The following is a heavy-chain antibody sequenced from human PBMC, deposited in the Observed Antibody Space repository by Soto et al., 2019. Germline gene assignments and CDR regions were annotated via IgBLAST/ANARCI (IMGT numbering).Heavy chain of an antibody. CDR2: ISGSGGST. D-gene: IGHD3-3*01. Sequence: GGSLRLSCAASGFTFSTYTLSWVRQAPGKGLEWVSAISGSGGSTHYADSVKGRFTISRDNSKNTLYLQVNSLRAEDTAVYYCAKAWSGYYYFDFWGQGTLVTVSS. CDR3: AKAWSGYYYFDF. V-gene: IGHV3-23*01. J-gene: IGHJ4*02. CDR1: GFTFSTYT.